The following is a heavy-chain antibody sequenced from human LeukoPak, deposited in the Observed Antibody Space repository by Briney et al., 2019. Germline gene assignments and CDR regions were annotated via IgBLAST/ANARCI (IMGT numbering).Heavy chain of an antibody. D-gene: IGHD1-1*01. Sequence: GGSLRLSCAASGFTFSSYSMNWVRQAPGKGLEWVANIKYDGNEKYYVDSVKGRFTISRDNAKNSLYLQMNSLRAEDTAVYYCARGGTTFEHWGQGTLVTVSS. CDR3: ARGGTTFEH. J-gene: IGHJ4*02. V-gene: IGHV3-7*01. CDR2: IKYDGNEK. CDR1: GFTFSSYS.